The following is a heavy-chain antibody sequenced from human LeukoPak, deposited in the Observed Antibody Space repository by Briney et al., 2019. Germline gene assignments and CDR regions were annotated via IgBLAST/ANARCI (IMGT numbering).Heavy chain of an antibody. CDR2: INHSGST. V-gene: IGHV4-34*01. Sequence: PSETLSLTCAVYGGSFSGYYWSWIRQPPGKGLEWIGEINHSGSTNYNPSLKSRVTISVDTSKNQFSLKPSSVTAADTAVYYCARGQTTVIYYFDYWGQGTLVTVSS. D-gene: IGHD4-17*01. J-gene: IGHJ4*02. CDR3: ARGQTTVIYYFDY. CDR1: GGSFSGYY.